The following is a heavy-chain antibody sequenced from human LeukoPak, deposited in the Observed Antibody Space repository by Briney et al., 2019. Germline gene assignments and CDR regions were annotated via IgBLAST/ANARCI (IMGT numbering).Heavy chain of an antibody. CDR1: GFTFSSYG. Sequence: PGGSLRLSCAASGFTFSSYGMHWVRQAPGKGLEWAAVISYDGSNKYYADSVKGRFTISRDNSKNTLYLQMNSLRAEDTAVYYCARDTAMVTGWFDPWGQGTLVTVSS. CDR3: ARDTAMVTGWFDP. J-gene: IGHJ5*02. CDR2: ISYDGSNK. D-gene: IGHD5-18*01. V-gene: IGHV3-30*03.